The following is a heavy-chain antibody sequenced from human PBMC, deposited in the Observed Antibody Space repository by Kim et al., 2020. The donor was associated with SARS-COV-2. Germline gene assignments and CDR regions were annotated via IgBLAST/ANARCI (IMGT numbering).Heavy chain of an antibody. CDR1: GFTFSSYE. Sequence: GGSLRLSCAASGFTFSSYEMNWVRQAPGKGLEWVSYISSSGSPIYYADSVKGRFTISRDNAKNSLYLQMNSLRAEDTAVYYCARDRPGGPRPPTLGFDCWGQGTLVTVSS. J-gene: IGHJ4*02. V-gene: IGHV3-48*03. CDR3: ARDRPGGPRPPTLGFDC. D-gene: IGHD1-26*01. CDR2: ISSSGSPI.